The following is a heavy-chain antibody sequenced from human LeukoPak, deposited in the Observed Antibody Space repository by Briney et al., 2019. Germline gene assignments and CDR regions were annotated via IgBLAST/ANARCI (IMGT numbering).Heavy chain of an antibody. CDR3: AKSRHPYNWNDGAFFDY. J-gene: IGHJ4*02. D-gene: IGHD1-20*01. V-gene: IGHV3-30*18. CDR2: ISYDGSNK. Sequence: GGSLRLSCAASKFTFSSYGMHWVRQAPGKGLEWVAVISYDGSNKYYADSVRGRFTISRDNSKNTLYLHMNSLRPEDTAVYYCAKSRHPYNWNDGAFFDYWGQGTLLTVSS. CDR1: KFTFSSYG.